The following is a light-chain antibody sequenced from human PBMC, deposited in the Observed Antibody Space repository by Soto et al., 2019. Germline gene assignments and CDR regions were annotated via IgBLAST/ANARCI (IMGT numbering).Light chain of an antibody. Sequence: QSVLTQPPSVSGAPGQRVTISCTGRRSNIGAVFDVHWYQQVPGTAPKLLIYGNTKRPSGVPDRFSGSKSGTSASLAITGLQAEDEADYYCQPYDSGLIGWLFGGGTKLTVL. CDR2: GNT. J-gene: IGLJ2*01. V-gene: IGLV1-40*01. CDR1: RSNIGAVFD. CDR3: QPYDSGLIGWL.